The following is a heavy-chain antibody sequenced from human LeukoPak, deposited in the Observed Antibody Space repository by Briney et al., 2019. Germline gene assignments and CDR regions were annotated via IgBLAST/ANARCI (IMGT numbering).Heavy chain of an antibody. V-gene: IGHV3-23*01. Sequence: PGGSLRLSCAASGFTFSSYAMSWVRQAPGKGLEWVSAISGSGGSTYYADSVKGRFTISRDNSKNTLYLQMNSLRAEDTAVYCCAKEGLYYDFWSGYKGYDYWGQGTLVTVSS. D-gene: IGHD3-3*01. CDR2: ISGSGGST. CDR3: AKEGLYYDFWSGYKGYDY. J-gene: IGHJ4*02. CDR1: GFTFSSYA.